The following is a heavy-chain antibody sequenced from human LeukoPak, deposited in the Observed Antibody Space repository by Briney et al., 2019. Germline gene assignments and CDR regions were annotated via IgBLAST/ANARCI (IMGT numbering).Heavy chain of an antibody. CDR3: ARELDIVVVPAATGYGMDV. J-gene: IGHJ6*02. CDR1: GYTFTSYY. Sequence: ASVKVSCKASGYTFTSYYMHWVRQAPGQELEWMGIINPSGGSTSYAQKFQGRVTMTRDTSTSTVYMELSSLRSEDTAVYYCARELDIVVVPAATGYGMDVWGQGTTVTVSS. D-gene: IGHD2-2*03. V-gene: IGHV1-46*01. CDR2: INPSGGST.